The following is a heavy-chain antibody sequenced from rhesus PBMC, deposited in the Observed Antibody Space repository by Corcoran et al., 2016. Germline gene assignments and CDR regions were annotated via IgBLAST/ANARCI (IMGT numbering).Heavy chain of an antibody. CDR1: VVAISGVS. V-gene: IGHV4-165*02. D-gene: IGHD3-28*01. J-gene: IGHJ4*01. CDR2: ICGSSGIT. CDR3: ARFSGYYPNFDY. Sequence: QLQLPASGPGLVKPSATLSPPSAVSVVAISGVSFYWIRQSPGKGLEWIGYICGSSGITYYNPSLKSRVTISTDTSKNQFSLRLTSVTVADTGMYYCARFSGYYPNFDYWGQGVLVTVSS.